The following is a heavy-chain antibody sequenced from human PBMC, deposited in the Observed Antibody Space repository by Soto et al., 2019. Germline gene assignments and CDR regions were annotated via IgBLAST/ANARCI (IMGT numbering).Heavy chain of an antibody. CDR3: ARAGTFDI. D-gene: IGHD3-10*01. Sequence: PSETLSLTCTVSGGSLNSGSYYWGWIRQPPGKGLEWVGSIYHSGDTYYNPSLKSRVSISVDTSKNQFSLKLSSVTAADTAVYYCARAGTFDIWGQATMVTVSS. V-gene: IGHV4-39*01. J-gene: IGHJ3*02. CDR1: GGSLNSGSYY. CDR2: IYHSGDT.